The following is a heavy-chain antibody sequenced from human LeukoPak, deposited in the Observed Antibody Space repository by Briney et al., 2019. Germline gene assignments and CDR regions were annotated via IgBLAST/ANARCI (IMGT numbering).Heavy chain of an antibody. D-gene: IGHD3-16*01. J-gene: IGHJ4*02. CDR2: IYYSGST. V-gene: IGHV4-39*01. Sequence: PSETLSLTCTVSGGSLSSSSYYWGWIRPPPGTGVEWIGSIYYSGSTYYNPSVKSRVTISVDTSKNQFSLKLSAVTAADTAVYYCARQGAFNYWGQGTLVTVSS. CDR1: GGSLSSSSYY. CDR3: ARQGAFNY.